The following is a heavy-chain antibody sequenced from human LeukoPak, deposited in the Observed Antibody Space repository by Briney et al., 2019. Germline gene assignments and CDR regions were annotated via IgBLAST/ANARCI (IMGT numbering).Heavy chain of an antibody. D-gene: IGHD1-7*01. Sequence: GESLKISCKGSGYSFTSYWIGWVRQMPGKGLEWMGIIYPGDSDTRYSPSFQGQVTISADKSISTAYLQWSSLKASDTAMYYCATHITGTTGGGGAFDIWGQGTMVTVSS. V-gene: IGHV5-51*01. CDR3: ATHITGTTGGGGAFDI. J-gene: IGHJ3*02. CDR2: IYPGDSDT. CDR1: GYSFTSYW.